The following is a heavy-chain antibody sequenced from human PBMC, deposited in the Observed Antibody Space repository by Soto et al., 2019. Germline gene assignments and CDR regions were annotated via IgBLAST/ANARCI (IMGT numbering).Heavy chain of an antibody. Sequence: QLQLQESGPGLVKPSETLSLTCAVSGGSVSSGGNYWGWIRQSPGKGLEGIGSVHDTGTTHYNPSLTSRVPISVDTSKNQFSLNVNSVTAADTAVYYCARGLSSPSAAGVWGQGTLVTVSS. CDR3: ARGLSSPSAAGV. V-gene: IGHV4-39*01. D-gene: IGHD6-6*01. CDR1: GGSVSSGGNY. CDR2: VHDTGTT. J-gene: IGHJ4*02.